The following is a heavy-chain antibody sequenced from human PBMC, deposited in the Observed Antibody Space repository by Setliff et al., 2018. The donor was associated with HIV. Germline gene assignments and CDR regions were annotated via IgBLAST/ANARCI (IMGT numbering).Heavy chain of an antibody. Sequence: SETLSLTCTVSGGSISSYYWSWIRQPPGKGLEWIGYIYYSGSTNYNPSLKSRVTISVDTSENQFSLKLSSVTAADTAVYYCARDGVYDSSGYYPLWGQGTLVTVSS. V-gene: IGHV4-59*01. CDR2: IYYSGST. D-gene: IGHD3-22*01. J-gene: IGHJ4*02. CDR3: ARDGVYDSSGYYPL. CDR1: GGSISSYY.